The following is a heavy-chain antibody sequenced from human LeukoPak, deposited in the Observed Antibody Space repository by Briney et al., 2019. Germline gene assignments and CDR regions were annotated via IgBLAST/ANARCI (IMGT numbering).Heavy chain of an antibody. CDR2: IYTSWST. Sequence: SETLSLTCSGSGGSISTYYWIWIRQPAGKGLEWIGRIYTSWSTNYNPSLKSQGTISLDKSENQFSLRLNSVTAADTAVYFCTRGPYTNSFEYWGPGILVTVSS. V-gene: IGHV4-4*07. D-gene: IGHD3-16*01. CDR3: TRGPYTNSFEY. J-gene: IGHJ4*01. CDR1: GGSISTYY.